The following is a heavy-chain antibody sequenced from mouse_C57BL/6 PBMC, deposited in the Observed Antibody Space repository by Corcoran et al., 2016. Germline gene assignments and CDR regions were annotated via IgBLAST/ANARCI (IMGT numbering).Heavy chain of an antibody. CDR1: GYTFTDYY. J-gene: IGHJ3*01. CDR3: AGSWDWFAY. CDR2: INPNNGGT. D-gene: IGHD4-1*01. V-gene: IGHV1-26*01. Sequence: EVQLQQSGPELVKPGASVKISCKASGYTFTDYYMNWVKKSHGKSLEWIGDINPNNGGTRYNQKFKGKATLTVDQSSSTAYMERRSLTSEDSAVYDCAGSWDWFAYWGQGTLVTVSA.